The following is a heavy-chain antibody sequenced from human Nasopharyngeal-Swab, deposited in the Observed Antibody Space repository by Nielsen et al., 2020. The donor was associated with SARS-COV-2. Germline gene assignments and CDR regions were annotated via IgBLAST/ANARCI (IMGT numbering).Heavy chain of an antibody. J-gene: IGHJ5*02. V-gene: IGHV4-34*01. Sequence: WIRQPPGKGLEWIGEINHSGSTNYNPSLKSRVTISVDTSKNQFSLKLSSVTAADTAVYYCASRTGYYDILTGSERSQRPNWFDPWSQGTLVTVSS. CDR3: ASRTGYYDILTGSERSQRPNWFDP. CDR2: INHSGST. D-gene: IGHD3-9*01.